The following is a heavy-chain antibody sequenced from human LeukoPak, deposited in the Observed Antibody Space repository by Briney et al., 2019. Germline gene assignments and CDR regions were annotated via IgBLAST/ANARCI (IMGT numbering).Heavy chain of an antibody. CDR1: GYTFTTYA. CDR3: ARDPGDYSYYYYLDV. V-gene: IGHV7-4-1*02. J-gene: IGHJ6*03. D-gene: IGHD3-10*01. CDR2: INTKTGNP. Sequence: ASVKVSCKASGYTFTTYAINWVRQAPGQGFEWMGWINTKTGNPTYAQGFTGRFVFSLDTSVSTAYLQISSLKAEDTAVYYCARDPGDYSYYYYLDVWGEGTTVTVSS.